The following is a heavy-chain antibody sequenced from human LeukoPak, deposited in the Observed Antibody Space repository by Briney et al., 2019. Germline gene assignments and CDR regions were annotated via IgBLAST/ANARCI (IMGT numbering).Heavy chain of an antibody. J-gene: IGHJ4*02. CDR3: ARASSGSSLEPDY. D-gene: IGHD1-26*01. CDR1: GYTFTGYY. Sequence: ASVKVSCKASGYTFTGYYMHWVRQAPGQGLGWMGWINPNSGGTNYAQKFQGRVTMTRDTSISTAYMELSRLRSDDTAVYYCARASSGSSLEPDYWGQGTLVTVSS. CDR2: INPNSGGT. V-gene: IGHV1-2*02.